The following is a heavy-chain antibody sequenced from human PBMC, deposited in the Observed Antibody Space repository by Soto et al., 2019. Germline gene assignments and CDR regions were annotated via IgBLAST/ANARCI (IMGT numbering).Heavy chain of an antibody. D-gene: IGHD1-20*01. CDR2: IIPIFGTA. CDR1: GGTFSSYA. CDR3: ARGGDGPSRYH. V-gene: IGHV1-69*13. J-gene: IGHJ4*02. Sequence: ASVKVSFKASGGTFSSYAISWVRQAPGQGLEWMGGIIPIFGTANYAQKFQGRVTITADESTSTAYTELSSLRADDTAVYSCARGGDGPSRYHWGQGTLVTVSS.